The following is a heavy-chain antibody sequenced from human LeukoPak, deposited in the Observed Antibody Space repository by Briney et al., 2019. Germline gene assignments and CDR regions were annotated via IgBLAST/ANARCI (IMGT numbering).Heavy chain of an antibody. V-gene: IGHV1-69*13. D-gene: IGHD4-17*01. J-gene: IGHJ2*01. Sequence: GASVKVSCKASGGTFSSYAISWVRQAPGQGLEWMGGIITIFGTANYAQKFQGRVTITADESTSTAYMELSSLRSEDTAVYYCAAAYGDYVNWYFDLWGRGTLVTVSS. CDR2: IITIFGTA. CDR1: GGTFSSYA. CDR3: AAAYGDYVNWYFDL.